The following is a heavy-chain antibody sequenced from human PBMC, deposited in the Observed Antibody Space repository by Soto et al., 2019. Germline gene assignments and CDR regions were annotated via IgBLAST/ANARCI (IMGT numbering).Heavy chain of an antibody. D-gene: IGHD3-10*01. CDR1: DGSSNNYY. V-gene: IGHV4-34*01. Sequence: QVQLQQWGAGLFKPSETLSLTCAVYDGSSNNYYWSWIRQPPVKGLEWIGEINHSGSTNDNESLKSRVTISEDTSKKQFSLELRFVTAADTAVYYCARGGLIRGVLYYWGQGTLVTVSS. CDR2: INHSGST. CDR3: ARGGLIRGVLYY. J-gene: IGHJ4*02.